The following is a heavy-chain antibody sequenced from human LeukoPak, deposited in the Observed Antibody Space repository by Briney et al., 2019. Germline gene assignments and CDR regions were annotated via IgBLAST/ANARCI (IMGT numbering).Heavy chain of an antibody. Sequence: SVKVSCKASGGTFSSYAISWVRQAPGQGLGWMGRIIPIFGTANYAQKFQGRVTFTTDESTSTAHMELSSLRSEDTAVYYGARGPMTGYYKLLDYWGQGTLVTVSS. J-gene: IGHJ4*02. CDR3: ARGPMTGYYKLLDY. CDR2: IIPIFGTA. D-gene: IGHD3-9*01. V-gene: IGHV1-69*05. CDR1: GGTFSSYA.